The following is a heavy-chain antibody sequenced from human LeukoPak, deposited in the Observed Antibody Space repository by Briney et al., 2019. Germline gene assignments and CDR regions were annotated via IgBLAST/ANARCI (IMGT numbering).Heavy chain of an antibody. J-gene: IGHJ3*02. V-gene: IGHV3-53*01. Sequence: GGSLRLSCTASGFIVSNNYMSWVRQAPGKGLEWVSISYSDTNTNYADSVKGRFTISGDTSQNTSSLQMNSLRAEDTAVYYCVRKNRDFNAAFDIWGQGTVVTVSA. D-gene: IGHD1-14*01. CDR2: SYSDTNT. CDR1: GFIVSNNY. CDR3: VRKNRDFNAAFDI.